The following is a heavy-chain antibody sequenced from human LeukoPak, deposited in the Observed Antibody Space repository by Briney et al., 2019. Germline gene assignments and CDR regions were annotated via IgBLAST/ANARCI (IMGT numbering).Heavy chain of an antibody. V-gene: IGHV3-48*04. Sequence: TGGSLRLSCAASGFTFGTYSMNWVRQAPGKGLEWLSYISSSGTTIYYADSVKGRLTISRDNVQNSLYLQMDSLSVEDRAVYYCARGRRGPIAGAVNFDYWGQGILVTVSS. CDR2: ISSSGTTI. CDR1: GFTFGTYS. CDR3: ARGRRGPIAGAVNFDY. J-gene: IGHJ4*02. D-gene: IGHD6-19*01.